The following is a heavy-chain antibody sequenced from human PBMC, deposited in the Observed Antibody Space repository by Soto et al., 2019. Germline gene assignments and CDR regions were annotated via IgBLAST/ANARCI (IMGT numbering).Heavy chain of an antibody. V-gene: IGHV1-18*01. CDR1: GYSFTNYG. CDR2: ISAYNGDT. J-gene: IGHJ6*03. Sequence: QDQLVQSGGEVKKPGASVKVSCKASGYSFTNYGITWVRQAPGQGFEWMGWISAYNGDTNYAQKLQGRVTMTTDASTSTAYVELRSLRSADTAVYYCARDRGVAPPVAGNTHYYYYMDVWGKGTTVTVSS. D-gene: IGHD6-19*01. CDR3: ARDRGVAPPVAGNTHYYYYMDV.